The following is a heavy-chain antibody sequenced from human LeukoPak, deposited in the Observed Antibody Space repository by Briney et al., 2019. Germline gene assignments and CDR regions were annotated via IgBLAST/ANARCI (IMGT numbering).Heavy chain of an antibody. CDR3: ARDRGGSYSAIDY. CDR2: ISSSSITI. D-gene: IGHD2-15*01. Sequence: GGSLRLSCAASGFTFSSYSLNWVRQAPGKGLEWVSFISSSSITIYYADSVKGRFTISRDNAEKSLYLQMNSLRAEDTAVYYCARDRGGSYSAIDYWGQGTLVTVST. CDR1: GFTFSSYS. V-gene: IGHV3-48*04. J-gene: IGHJ4*02.